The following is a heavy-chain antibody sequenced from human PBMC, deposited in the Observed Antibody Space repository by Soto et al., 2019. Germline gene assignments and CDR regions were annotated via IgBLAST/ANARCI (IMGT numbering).Heavy chain of an antibody. J-gene: IGHJ4*02. CDR3: AHVYGGYDNFDY. V-gene: IGHV2-5*02. CDR2: IYWDDAK. Sequence: SGPTLVNPTQTLTLTCTVSGFSLSTSGVGVGWIRQPPGKALEWLALIYWDDAKRYSPSLKSRLTITKDTSKNQVVLTMTNMDPVDTATYYCAHVYGGYDNFDYWGQGTPVTVSS. CDR1: GFSLSTSGVG. D-gene: IGHD5-12*01.